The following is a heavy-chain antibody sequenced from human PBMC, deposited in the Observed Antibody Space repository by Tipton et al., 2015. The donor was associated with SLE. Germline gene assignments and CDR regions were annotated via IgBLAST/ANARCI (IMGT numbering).Heavy chain of an antibody. CDR2: INPSGGST. J-gene: IGHJ1*01. CDR1: GYTFTSYY. Sequence: QSGAEVKKPGASVKVSCKASGYTFTSYYMHWVRQAPGQGLEWMGIINPSGGSTRYAQKFQGRVTMPRDTSTNTVYMELSSLRSEDTAIYYCATGYCTSVGCYRTEYFQHWGQGTLVTVSS. D-gene: IGHD2-2*01. CDR3: ATGYCTSVGCYRTEYFQH. V-gene: IGHV1-46*01.